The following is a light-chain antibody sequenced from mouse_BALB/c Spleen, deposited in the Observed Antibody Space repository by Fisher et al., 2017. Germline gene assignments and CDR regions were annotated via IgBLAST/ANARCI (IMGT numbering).Light chain of an antibody. J-gene: IGKJ2*01. CDR3: QQWSSNPPT. V-gene: IGKV4-59*01. Sequence: IVLTQSPAIMAASLGEKVTMTCSASSSVSYMHWYQQKSSTSPKLWIYDTSKLASGVPVRFSGSGSGTSYSLTISSMEAEDAATYYCQQWSSNPPTFGGGTKLEIK. CDR2: DTS. CDR1: SSVSY.